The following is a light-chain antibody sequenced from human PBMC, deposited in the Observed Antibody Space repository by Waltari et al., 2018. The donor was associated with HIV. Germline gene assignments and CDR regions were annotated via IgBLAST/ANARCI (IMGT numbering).Light chain of an antibody. CDR3: SSYTSSSTVV. J-gene: IGLJ2*01. CDR2: EVS. V-gene: IGLV2-14*01. CDR1: TSDIGGYNH. Sequence: QSAPTQPASVSGSPGQSITISFTATTSDIGGYNHLSWYQQHPDKAPKLVIYEVSNRPSGVSNRLSGSKSGNTASLTISGLQAEDEADYYCSSYTSSSTVVFGGGTKLTVL.